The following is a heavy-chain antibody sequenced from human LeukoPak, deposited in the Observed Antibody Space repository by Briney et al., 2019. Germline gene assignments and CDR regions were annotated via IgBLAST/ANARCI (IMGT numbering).Heavy chain of an antibody. CDR3: ARGRSGWSPYYYYGMDV. J-gene: IGHJ6*02. CDR1: GFTFSSYS. V-gene: IGHV3-21*06. CDR2: ISSSSSYI. Sequence: GGSLRLSCAASGFTFSSYSMNWVRQAPGKWLEWVSSISSSSSYIYYADSVKGRFTISRDNAKNSLYLQMNSLRAEDTAVYYCARGRSGWSPYYYYGMDVWGQGTTVTVSS. D-gene: IGHD6-19*01.